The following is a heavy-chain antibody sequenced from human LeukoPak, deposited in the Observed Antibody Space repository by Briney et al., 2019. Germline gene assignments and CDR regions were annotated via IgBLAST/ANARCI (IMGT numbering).Heavy chain of an antibody. CDR3: TTTDDILTGYYLESWFDP. CDR2: IKSKTDGGTT. CDR1: GFTFSNAW. Sequence: GGSLRLPCAASGFTFSNAWMSWVRQAPGKGLEWVGRIKSKTDGGTTDYAAPVKGRFTISRDDSKNTLYLQMNSLKTEDTAVYYCTTTDDILTGYYLESWFDPWGQGTLVTVSS. D-gene: IGHD3-9*01. V-gene: IGHV3-15*01. J-gene: IGHJ5*02.